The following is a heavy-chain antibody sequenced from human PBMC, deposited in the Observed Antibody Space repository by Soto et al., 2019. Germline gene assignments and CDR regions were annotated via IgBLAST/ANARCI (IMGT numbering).Heavy chain of an antibody. Sequence: PSETLSLTCAVYGGSFSGYYWSWIRQPPGKGLEWIGEINHSGSTNYNPSLKSRVTISVDTSKNQFSLKLSSVTAADTAVYYCARGLPENYGTDVWGQGTTVTVSS. CDR1: GGSFSGYY. CDR2: INHSGST. J-gene: IGHJ6*02. V-gene: IGHV4-34*01. CDR3: ARGLPENYGTDV.